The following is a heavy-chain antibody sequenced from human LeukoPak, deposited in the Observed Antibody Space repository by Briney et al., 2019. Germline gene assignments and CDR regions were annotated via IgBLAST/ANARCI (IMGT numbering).Heavy chain of an antibody. V-gene: IGHV3-7*01. CDR1: GFTFSTYW. D-gene: IGHD2-15*01. CDR2: INQDGSEE. CDR3: EADPGDY. J-gene: IGHJ4*02. Sequence: GGSLRLSCAASGFTFSTYWMSLVRQAPGKGLEWVANINQDGSEEYYVDSVKGRFTISRDNAKNSLYLQMNSLRANNTAIYYCEADPGDYWGQGTLVTVSS.